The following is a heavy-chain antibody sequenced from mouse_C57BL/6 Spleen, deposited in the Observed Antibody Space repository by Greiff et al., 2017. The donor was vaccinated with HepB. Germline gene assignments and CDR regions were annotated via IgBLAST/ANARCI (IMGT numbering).Heavy chain of an antibody. CDR2: IWRGGST. D-gene: IGHD2-2*01. V-gene: IGHV2-5*01. Sequence: QVQLKESGPGLVQPSQSLSITCTVSGFSLTSYGVHWVRQSPGKGLEWLGVIWRGGSTDYNAAFMSRLSITTDNSKSQVFFKMNSLQADDTAIYYCAKNYGDDDGDWYFDVWGTGTTVTVSS. J-gene: IGHJ1*03. CDR1: GFSLTSYG. CDR3: AKNYGDDDGDWYFDV.